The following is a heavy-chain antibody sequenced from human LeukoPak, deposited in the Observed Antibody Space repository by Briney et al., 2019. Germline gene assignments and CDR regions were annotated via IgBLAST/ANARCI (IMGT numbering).Heavy chain of an antibody. CDR2: INPTGDYT. CDR3: ARDHSIDDKSWWLDP. V-gene: IGHV1-46*01. CDR1: GDTFTRNW. Sequence: ASVKVSFTTSGDTFTRNWMHWIRQGPGQGLEGRGVINPTGDYTMYAQKFQGRVIVTRDMSSNTDYMELGSLRSDDTAVYYCARDHSIDDKSWWLDPWGQGTLVTVSS. D-gene: IGHD1-1*01. J-gene: IGHJ5*02.